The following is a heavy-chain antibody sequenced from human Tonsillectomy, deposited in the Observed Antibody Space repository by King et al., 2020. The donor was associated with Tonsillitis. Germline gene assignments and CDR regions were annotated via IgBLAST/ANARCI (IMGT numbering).Heavy chain of an antibody. CDR2: INNDGSTT. Sequence: EVQLVESGGGLVQPGGSLRLSCAASGFTFSTYWMHWVRQAPGKGLVWVSRINNDGSTTTYADSLKGRFTISRDNAKNTLYLQMNSLRAEDTAVYYCARAQTWLQQGYMDVWGKGTTVTVSS. V-gene: IGHV3-74*01. J-gene: IGHJ6*03. CDR3: ARAQTWLQQGYMDV. D-gene: IGHD5-24*01. CDR1: GFTFSTYW.